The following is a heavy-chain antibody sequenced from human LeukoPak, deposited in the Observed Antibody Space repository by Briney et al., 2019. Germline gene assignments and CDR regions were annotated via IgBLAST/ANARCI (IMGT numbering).Heavy chain of an antibody. CDR3: ARDVADVLRFLEWLRGFDL. V-gene: IGHV3-7*01. CDR2: IKQEGSEK. CDR1: GFTFSSYW. J-gene: IGHJ2*01. Sequence: PGGSLRLSCAASGFTFSSYWMSWVRQAPGKGLEWVANIKQEGSEKYYVDSVKGRFTISRDNAKNSLYLQMNSLRAEDTAVYYCARDVADVLRFLEWLRGFDLWGRGTLVTVSS. D-gene: IGHD3-3*01.